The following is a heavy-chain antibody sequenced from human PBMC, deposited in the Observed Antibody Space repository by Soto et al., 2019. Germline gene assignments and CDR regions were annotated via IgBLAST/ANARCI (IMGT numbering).Heavy chain of an antibody. CDR1: GFTFSSYW. V-gene: IGHV3-7*01. CDR3: ARGGGLWGSYRFSSPTNWFDP. D-gene: IGHD3-16*02. Sequence: GGSLRLSCEASGFTFSSYWMSWVRQAPGKGLAWVANRKQDGSEQYYVDSVKGRFTISRDNAKNSLYLQMNSLRAEDTAVYYCARGGGLWGSYRFSSPTNWFDPWGQGTLVTVSS. CDR2: RKQDGSEQ. J-gene: IGHJ5*02.